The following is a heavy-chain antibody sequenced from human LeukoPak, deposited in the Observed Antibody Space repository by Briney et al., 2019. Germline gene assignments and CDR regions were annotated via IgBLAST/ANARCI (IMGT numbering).Heavy chain of an antibody. V-gene: IGHV3-23*01. Sequence: GGSLTLSCAASGFTFSTYVMSWVRQAPGKGLEWVSAISGTGGSTYYADSVKGRFTISRDNSKNTLYLQMNSLRAEDTAVYYCAKDSHSITGTTGYWGQGTLVTVSS. CDR2: ISGTGGST. J-gene: IGHJ4*02. D-gene: IGHD1-7*01. CDR3: AKDSHSITGTTGY. CDR1: GFTFSTYV.